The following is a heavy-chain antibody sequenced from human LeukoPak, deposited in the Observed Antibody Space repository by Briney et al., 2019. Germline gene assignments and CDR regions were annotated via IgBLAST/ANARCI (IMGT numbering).Heavy chain of an antibody. CDR1: GFTSTISG. V-gene: IGHV3-30*02. CDR2: IGRDGSTK. Sequence: GGSLRLSCAASGFTSTISGMHWVRQAPGEGLEWVAFIGRDGSTKYYADSVKGRFTISGDGSYHTAFLQMNSLRADDTAIYYCAKDGEWTFDIWGQGTMVTVSS. J-gene: IGHJ3*02. CDR3: AKDGEWTFDI. D-gene: IGHD3-3*01.